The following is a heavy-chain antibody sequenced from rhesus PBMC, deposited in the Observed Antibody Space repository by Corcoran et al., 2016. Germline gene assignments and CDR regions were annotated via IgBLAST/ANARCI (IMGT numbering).Heavy chain of an antibody. CDR1: GFTFSSYG. J-gene: IGHJ1*01. V-gene: IGHV3S5*01. Sequence: EVQLVESGGGLVQPGGSLRLSCAASGFTFSSYGMSWVRQAPGKGLAWVSYISNGGGITYYADSVKSPFTISRDNSKNTLSLQMNSLRAEDTAVYYCAKDPRIAAAPEYFEFWGQGALVTVSS. D-gene: IGHD6-31*01. CDR3: AKDPRIAAAPEYFEF. CDR2: ISNGGGIT.